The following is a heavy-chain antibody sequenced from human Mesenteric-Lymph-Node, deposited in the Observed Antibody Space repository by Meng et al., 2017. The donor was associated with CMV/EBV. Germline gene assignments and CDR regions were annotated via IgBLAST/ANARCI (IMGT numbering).Heavy chain of an antibody. V-gene: IGHV3-72*01. D-gene: IGHD2-8*01. J-gene: IGHJ4*02. CDR1: GFSFSDHY. Sequence: SGFSFSDHYRDWVRQAPGKGLEWVVRTKNKANSDTTEYAASGKGRLTISRDDSKNALYLQMDSLKTEGTAVYDCARSPPNGGPFDYWGQGTLVTVSS. CDR2: TKNKANSDTT. CDR3: ARSPPNGGPFDY.